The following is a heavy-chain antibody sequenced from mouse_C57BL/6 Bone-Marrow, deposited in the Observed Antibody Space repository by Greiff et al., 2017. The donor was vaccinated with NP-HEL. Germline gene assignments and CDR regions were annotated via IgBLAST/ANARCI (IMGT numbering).Heavy chain of an antibody. CDR1: GFTFSDYG. CDR3: AAPFAY. V-gene: IGHV5-17*01. CDR2: ISSGSSTI. Sequence: EVKVEESGGGLVKPGGSLKLSCAASGFTFSDYGMHWVRQAPEKGLEWVAYISSGSSTIYYADTVKGRFTISRDNAKNTLFLQMTSLRSEDTAMYYCAAPFAYWGQGTLVTVSA. J-gene: IGHJ3*01.